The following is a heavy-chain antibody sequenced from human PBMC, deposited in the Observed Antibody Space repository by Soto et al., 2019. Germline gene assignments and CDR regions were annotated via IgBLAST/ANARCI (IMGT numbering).Heavy chain of an antibody. V-gene: IGHV5-10-1*01. J-gene: IGHJ6*02. CDR3: ARRGGCQRIPSSTYYYGMDV. Sequence: PGESLKISCKGSGYSFTSYWISWVRQMPGKGLEWMGRIDPSDSYTNYSPSFQGHVTISADKSISTAYLQWSSLKASDTAMYYCARRGGCQRIPSSTYYYGMDVWGQGTTVTVSS. D-gene: IGHD3-16*01. CDR1: GYSFTSYW. CDR2: IDPSDSYT.